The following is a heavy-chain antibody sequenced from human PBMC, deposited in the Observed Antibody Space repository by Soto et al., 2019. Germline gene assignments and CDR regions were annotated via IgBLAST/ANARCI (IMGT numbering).Heavy chain of an antibody. CDR3: GRGRSGQIVVFY. Sequence: QVQLVQSGAEVKKPGASVKVSCKASGYTFTGHYIHWVRQAPEQGHEWMGEIGPESGATRNAQKFRGRVTMTMDSSITTVYMELKNLSPDDTAVYYCGRGRSGQIVVFYWGQGTPVTVSS. CDR1: GYTFTGHY. D-gene: IGHD3-3*01. V-gene: IGHV1-2*02. J-gene: IGHJ4*02. CDR2: IGPESGAT.